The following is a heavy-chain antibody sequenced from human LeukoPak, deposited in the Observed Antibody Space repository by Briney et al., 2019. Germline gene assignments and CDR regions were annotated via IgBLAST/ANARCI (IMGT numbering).Heavy chain of an antibody. J-gene: IGHJ3*02. CDR1: GYTFTSYD. Sequence: VASVKVSCKASGYTFTSYDINWVRQATGQGLEWMGWINPNSGGTNYAQKFQGWVTMTRDTSISTAYMELSRLRSDDTAVYYCAIGSSGYRGGAFDIWGQGTMVTVSS. CDR2: INPNSGGT. D-gene: IGHD3-22*01. V-gene: IGHV1-2*04. CDR3: AIGSSGYRGGAFDI.